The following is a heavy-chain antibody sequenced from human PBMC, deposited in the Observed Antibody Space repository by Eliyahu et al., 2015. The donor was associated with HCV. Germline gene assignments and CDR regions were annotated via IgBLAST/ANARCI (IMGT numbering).Heavy chain of an antibody. CDR1: GDRFTTYW. CDR2: IXPSVSYS. D-gene: IGHD5-24*01. Sequence: EVQLVQSGAEVKKPGESLRIXCKLSGDRFTTYWIXWVRQXPGQXLXWMGRIXPSVSYSSYSPSFQGHVTISADNSISTAYLQWSSLKASDTAMYYCARRATLSPYALWFWGQGTLVSVSS. V-gene: IGHV5-10-1*03. J-gene: IGHJ4*02. CDR3: ARRATLSPYALWF.